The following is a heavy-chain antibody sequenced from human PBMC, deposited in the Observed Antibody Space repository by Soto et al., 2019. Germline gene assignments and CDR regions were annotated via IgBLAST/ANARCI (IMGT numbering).Heavy chain of an antibody. CDR3: AKGVRGVHNWFDP. Sequence: QVQLQESGPGLVRPSQTLSLSCTVSGGSISNSANHWSWIRQHPWEGLEWIGYIYYSGGTYYSPSLKRRVTMSIDASKNQFSLKLSSVTAADTAVYYCAKGVRGVHNWFDPWGQGTLVTVSS. V-gene: IGHV4-31*03. CDR2: IYYSGGT. J-gene: IGHJ5*02. D-gene: IGHD3-10*01. CDR1: GGSISNSANH.